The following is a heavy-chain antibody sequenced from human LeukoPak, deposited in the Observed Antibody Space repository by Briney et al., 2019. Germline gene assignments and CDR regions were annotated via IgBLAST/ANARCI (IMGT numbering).Heavy chain of an antibody. CDR2: ISSSSSYI. J-gene: IGHJ4*02. Sequence: GGSLRLSCAASGFTFSSYSMNWVRQAPGKGLEWVSSISSSSSYIYYADSVKGRFTISRDNAKNSLYLQMNSLRAEDSAEYYCARALASGATYWGQGTLVTVSS. CDR3: ARALASGATY. D-gene: IGHD6-13*01. CDR1: GFTFSSYS. V-gene: IGHV3-21*01.